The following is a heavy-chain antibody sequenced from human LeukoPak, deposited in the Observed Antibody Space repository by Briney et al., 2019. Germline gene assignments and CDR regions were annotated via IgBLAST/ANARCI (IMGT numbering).Heavy chain of an antibody. CDR3: VKTSPLSSWYDYYYGMDV. Sequence: GGSLRPSCSASGFTFSSYAMHWVRQAPGKGLEYVSAISSNGGSAYYADSVKGRFIISRDNSKNTLYLQMSSLRAEDTAVYYCVKTSPLSSWYDYYYGMDVWGKGTTVTVSS. CDR1: GFTFSSYA. V-gene: IGHV3-64D*06. CDR2: ISSNGGSA. J-gene: IGHJ6*04. D-gene: IGHD6-13*01.